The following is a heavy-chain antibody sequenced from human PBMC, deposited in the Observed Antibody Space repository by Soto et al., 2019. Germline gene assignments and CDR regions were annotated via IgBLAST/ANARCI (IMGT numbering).Heavy chain of an antibody. Sequence: QVQLVQSGAEVKKPGSSVKVSCKASGGTFSSYTISWVRQAPGQGLEWMGRIIPILGIANYAQKFQGRVTXTXVKSTSTAYMELSSLRSEDTAVYYCARPDRDNWFDPWGQGTLVTVSS. CDR1: GGTFSSYT. J-gene: IGHJ5*02. CDR2: IIPILGIA. V-gene: IGHV1-69*02. CDR3: ARPDRDNWFDP. D-gene: IGHD3-22*01.